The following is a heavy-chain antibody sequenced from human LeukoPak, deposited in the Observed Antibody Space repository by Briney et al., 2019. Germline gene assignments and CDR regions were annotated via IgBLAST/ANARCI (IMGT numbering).Heavy chain of an antibody. J-gene: IGHJ6*03. CDR2: IYSGGST. CDR3: ARVGEGGITIFGVVIHPGSYYYYMDV. Sequence: RAGGSLTLSCAASGFTVSSNYMRWVRQAPGKGLEWVLVIYSGGSTYYAAPVKGRFTISKNNSKKTLYLQMNSLRAEDTAVYYCARVGEGGITIFGVVIHPGSYYYYMDVWGKGTTVTVSS. D-gene: IGHD3-3*01. V-gene: IGHV3-53*01. CDR1: GFTVSSNY.